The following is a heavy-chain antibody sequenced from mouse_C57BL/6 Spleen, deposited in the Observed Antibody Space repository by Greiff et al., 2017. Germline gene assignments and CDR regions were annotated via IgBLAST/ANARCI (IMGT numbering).Heavy chain of an antibody. V-gene: IGHV1-82*01. J-gene: IGHJ2*01. CDR1: GYAFSSSW. D-gene: IGHD2-4*01. Sequence: VQLQQSGPELVKPGASVKISCKASGYAFSSSWMNWVKQRPGKGLEWIGRIYPGDGDTNYNGKFKGKATLTADKSSSTAYVQLSSLTSEDSAVYFCGDDSDYWGQGTTLTVSS. CDR2: IYPGDGDT. CDR3: GDDSDY.